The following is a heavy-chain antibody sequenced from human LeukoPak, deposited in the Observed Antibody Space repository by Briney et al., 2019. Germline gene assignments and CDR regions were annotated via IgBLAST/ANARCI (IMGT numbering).Heavy chain of an antibody. CDR3: ARGRSNFEFDY. CDR2: INPSGGST. Sequence: APVKVSXKASGYTFTSYYMHWVRQAPGQGLEWMGIINPSGGSTSYAQKFQGRVTMTRDTSTSTVYMEQSSLRSEDTAVYYCARGRSNFEFDYWGQGTLVTVSS. V-gene: IGHV1-46*01. D-gene: IGHD4/OR15-4a*01. CDR1: GYTFTSYY. J-gene: IGHJ4*02.